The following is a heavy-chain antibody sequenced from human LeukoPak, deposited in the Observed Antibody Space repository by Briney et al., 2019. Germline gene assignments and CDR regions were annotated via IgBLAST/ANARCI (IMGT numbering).Heavy chain of an antibody. V-gene: IGHV3-7*01. CDR3: AREVDRSFGY. Sequence: PGGSLRLSCAASGFRFTAFWMSWVRQVPGKGPEWVANINQESTETYYVDSVRGRFTISRDNAKNSLSLQMNSLRVEDTAVYYCAREVDRSFGYWGQGNLVTVSS. CDR1: GFRFTAFW. CDR2: INQESTET. D-gene: IGHD2-15*01. J-gene: IGHJ4*02.